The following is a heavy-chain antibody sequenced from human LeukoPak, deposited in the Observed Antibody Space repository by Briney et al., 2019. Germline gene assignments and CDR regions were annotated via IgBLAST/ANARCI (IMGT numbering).Heavy chain of an antibody. CDR1: GYTFTGYY. CDR2: INPNSGGT. CDR3: ARDRAAAGYFDY. V-gene: IGHV1-2*02. J-gene: IGHJ4*02. D-gene: IGHD6-13*01. Sequence: ASVKVSCKASGYTFTGYYMHWVRQAPGQGLEWMGWINPNSGGTNYAQKFQGRVTTTRDTSISTAYMELSRLRSDDTAVYYCARDRAAAGYFDYWGQGTLVTVSS.